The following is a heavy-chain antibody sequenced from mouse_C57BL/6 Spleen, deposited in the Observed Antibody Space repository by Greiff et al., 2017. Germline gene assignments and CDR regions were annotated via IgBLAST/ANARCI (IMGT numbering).Heavy chain of an antibody. CDR2: IRNKANNHAT. V-gene: IGHV6-6*01. CDR1: GFTFSDAW. Sequence: EVMLVESGGGLVQPGGSMKLSCAASGFTFSDAWMDWVRQSPEKGLEWVAEIRNKANNHATYYAESVKGRFTISRDDSKSSVYLQMNRLRAEDTGIYYCTTPLGLQDGFFDYWGQGTTLTVSA. D-gene: IGHD3-1*01. CDR3: TTPLGLQDGFFDY. J-gene: IGHJ2*01.